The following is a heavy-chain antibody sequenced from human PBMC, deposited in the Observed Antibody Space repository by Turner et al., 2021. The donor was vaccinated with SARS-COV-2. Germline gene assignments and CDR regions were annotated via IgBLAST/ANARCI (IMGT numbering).Heavy chain of an antibody. J-gene: IGHJ4*02. V-gene: IGHV3-74*01. Sequence: EVQLVQSGGGLVQPGGSLRLSCAACGFTFSTYWMHWVRQAPGEGLVWVSRISPDGTITTQADSVKGRFTISRDNAKNTLYLQVNSLRAEDTALYYCARDYGDYYFDYWGQGTLVTVSS. D-gene: IGHD4-17*01. CDR3: ARDYGDYYFDY. CDR2: ISPDGTIT. CDR1: GFTFSTYW.